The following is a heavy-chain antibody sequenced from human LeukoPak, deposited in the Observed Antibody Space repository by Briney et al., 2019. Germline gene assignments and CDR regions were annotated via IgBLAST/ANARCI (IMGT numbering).Heavy chain of an antibody. D-gene: IGHD5-24*01. Sequence: ASVKVSCKTSGYTFTSYYMHWVRQAPGQGLGWMGIINPSGGSTSYVQKFQGRVTMTRDTSTSTVYMELSSLRSEDTAVYYCARGRDGYKDFDYWGQGTLVTVSS. V-gene: IGHV1-46*01. CDR2: INPSGGST. J-gene: IGHJ4*02. CDR3: ARGRDGYKDFDY. CDR1: GYTFTSYY.